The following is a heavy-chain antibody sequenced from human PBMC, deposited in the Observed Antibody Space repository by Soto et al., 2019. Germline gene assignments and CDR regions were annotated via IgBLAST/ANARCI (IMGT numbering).Heavy chain of an antibody. J-gene: IGHJ4*02. CDR1: GFTFSSYG. CDR2: ISYDGSNK. Sequence: GGSLRLSCAASGFTFSSYGMHWVRQAPGKGLEWVAVISYDGSNKYYADSVKGRFTISRDNSKNTLYLQMNSLRAEDTSVYYCAKDKRYSSSWYPDYWGQGP. CDR3: AKDKRYSSSWYPDY. D-gene: IGHD6-13*01. V-gene: IGHV3-30*18.